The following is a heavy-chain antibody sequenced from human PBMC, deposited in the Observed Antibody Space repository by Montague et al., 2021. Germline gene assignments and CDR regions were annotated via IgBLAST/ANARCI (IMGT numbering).Heavy chain of an antibody. CDR2: WNT. CDR3: ARARITGTTTPLEY. J-gene: IGHJ4*02. Sequence: WNTYYNPALKSRASISADTSNNQFSLKLHSVTAADTAVYFCARARITGTTTPLEYWGKGTLVIVAS. D-gene: IGHD1/OR15-1a*01. V-gene: IGHV4-39*01.